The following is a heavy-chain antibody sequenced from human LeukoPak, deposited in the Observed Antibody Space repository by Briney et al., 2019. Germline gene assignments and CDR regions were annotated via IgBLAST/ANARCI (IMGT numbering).Heavy chain of an antibody. Sequence: SGGSLRLSCAASGFTFSSYGMHWVRQAPGKGLEWVTFIRYDGSNENYADSVKGRFTFSRDNSKNMLYLQMNSLRAEDTAVYYCARGALDAATPFDSWGQGTLVTVSS. CDR2: IRYDGSNE. CDR3: ARGALDAATPFDS. V-gene: IGHV3-30*02. D-gene: IGHD2-15*01. J-gene: IGHJ5*01. CDR1: GFTFSSYG.